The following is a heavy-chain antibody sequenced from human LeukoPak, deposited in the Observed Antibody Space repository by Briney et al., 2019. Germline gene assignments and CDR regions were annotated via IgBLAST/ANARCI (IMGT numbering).Heavy chain of an antibody. CDR2: FDPEDGET. Sequence: ASVKVSCKVSGYTLTELSMHWVRQAPGKGLEWMGGFDPEDGETIYAQKFQGRVTMTEDTSTDTAYMELSSLRSEDTAVYYCATVGSSTYMFDPWGQGTTVTVSS. J-gene: IGHJ6*02. CDR1: GYTLTELS. D-gene: IGHD3-10*02. V-gene: IGHV1-24*01. CDR3: ATVGSSTYMFDP.